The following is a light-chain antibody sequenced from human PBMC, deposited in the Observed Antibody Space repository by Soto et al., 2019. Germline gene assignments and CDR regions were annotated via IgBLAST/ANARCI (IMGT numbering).Light chain of an antibody. J-gene: IGLJ1*01. CDR2: EVN. CDR3: SSYTSSSTLYV. V-gene: IGLV2-14*01. Sequence: QSALTQPASVSGSPRQSITISCTGASSDVGDYTYVSWYQQHPGKAPKLMIYEVNNRPSGVSNRFSGSKSGNTASLTISGLQAEDEADYYCSSYTSSSTLYVFGTGTKVTVL. CDR1: SSDVGDYTY.